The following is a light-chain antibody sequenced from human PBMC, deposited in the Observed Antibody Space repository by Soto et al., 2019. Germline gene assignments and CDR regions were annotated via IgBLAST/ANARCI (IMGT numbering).Light chain of an antibody. CDR3: SSYTSTSTVV. J-gene: IGLJ2*01. CDR1: SSNVGAYNY. CDR2: YVS. V-gene: IGLV2-14*01. Sequence: QSVLTQPASVSGSPGQSVTISCTGTSSNVGAYNYVSWYQQHPGKVPKLMIYYVSDRPSGVSNRFSGSKSGNTASLTISGLQAEDEADYYCSSYTSTSTVVFGGGTQLTVL.